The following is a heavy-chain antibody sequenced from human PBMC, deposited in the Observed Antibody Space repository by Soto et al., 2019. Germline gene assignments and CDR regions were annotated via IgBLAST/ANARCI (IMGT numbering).Heavy chain of an antibody. CDR3: GKERRGSGWCVCSY. CDR1: GFTFSSYA. J-gene: IGHJ4*02. Sequence: DVQLLESGGGLVQPGGSVRLSCAASGFTFSSYALRWVRQAPGKGLGWVSASSGNGADTSYADSVRGRVTISRDNSKETLFLQRNSLRDDDTAVYYCGKERRGSGWCVCSYWGQGILVTVSS. CDR2: SSGNGADT. D-gene: IGHD6-19*01. V-gene: IGHV3-23*01.